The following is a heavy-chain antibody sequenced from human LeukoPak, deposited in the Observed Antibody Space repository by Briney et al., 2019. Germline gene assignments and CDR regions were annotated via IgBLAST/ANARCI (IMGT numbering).Heavy chain of an antibody. CDR1: GGSISPYY. CDR2: TYSSGSA. V-gene: IGHV4-59*08. D-gene: IGHD5-12*01. J-gene: IGHJ4*02. CDR3: ARMGGYSGYATH. Sequence: SETLSPTRSVSGGSISPYYWSWIRQPPGKGLEWIGYTYSSGSANYNPSLKSRVTISVDTSKNHFSLKLSSVTAADTAVYYCARMGGYSGYATHWGQGTLVTVSS.